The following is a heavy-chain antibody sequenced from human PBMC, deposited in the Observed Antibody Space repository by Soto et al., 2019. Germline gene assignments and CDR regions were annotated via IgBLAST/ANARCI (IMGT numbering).Heavy chain of an antibody. CDR2: ISWNTGSI. V-gene: IGHV3-9*01. CDR1: GFTFDDYA. Sequence: PGGSLRLSCAVSGFTFDDYAIHWVRQATGKGLEWVSGISWNTGSIGYADSVKGRFTISSDTAKNSLYLQMNSLRREDTALYYCAKDTLNGTTFGMDVWGQGTAVTV. J-gene: IGHJ6*02. D-gene: IGHD1-20*01. CDR3: AKDTLNGTTFGMDV.